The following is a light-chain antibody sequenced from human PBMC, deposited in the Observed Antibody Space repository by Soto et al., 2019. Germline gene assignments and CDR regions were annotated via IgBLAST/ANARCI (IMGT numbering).Light chain of an antibody. CDR1: QSVSSN. CDR3: QQYNNWPRT. Sequence: IVLTQSPGTLALSLWERATLSCRASQSVSSNLACYQQKPGQAPSLLIYGAFTRATGIPARFSGTGSGTEFTLTISSLQSEDFAVYYCQQYNNWPRTFGQGTKVDIK. V-gene: IGKV3-15*01. J-gene: IGKJ1*01. CDR2: GAF.